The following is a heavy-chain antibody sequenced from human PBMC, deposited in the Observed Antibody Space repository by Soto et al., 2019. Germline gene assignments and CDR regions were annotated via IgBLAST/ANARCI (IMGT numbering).Heavy chain of an antibody. CDR2: IRSKAYGGTT. J-gene: IGHJ4*02. Sequence: LRLSCTASGFTFGDYAMSWVRQAPWKGLEWVGFIRSKAYGGTTEYAASVKGRFTISRDDSKSIAYLQMNSLKTEDTAVYYCTRDKAYYYGSGSYPHFDYWGQGTLVTVSS. CDR1: GFTFGDYA. CDR3: TRDKAYYYGSGSYPHFDY. V-gene: IGHV3-49*04. D-gene: IGHD3-10*01.